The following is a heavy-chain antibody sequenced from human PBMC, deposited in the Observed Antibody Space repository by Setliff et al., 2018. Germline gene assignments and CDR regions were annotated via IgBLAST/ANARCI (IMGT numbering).Heavy chain of an antibody. Sequence: PSETVSLTCTVSGGSFTYFWGWVRQPPGKGLEWIGSTYYNGDTYFNPSLKSRVTMSVDTSRNQFSLKLSSVTAADTALYYCARHVGIRGRGYNYYYYYMDVWGKGTTVTVSS. D-gene: IGHD3-10*01. J-gene: IGHJ6*03. CDR3: ARHVGIRGRGYNYYYYYMDV. V-gene: IGHV4-39*01. CDR1: GGSFTYF. CDR2: TYYNGDT.